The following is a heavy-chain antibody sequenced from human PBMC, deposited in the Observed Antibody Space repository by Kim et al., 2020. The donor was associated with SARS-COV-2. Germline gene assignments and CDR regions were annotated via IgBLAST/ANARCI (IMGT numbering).Heavy chain of an antibody. J-gene: IGHJ6*02. CDR2: IGTAGDT. CDR3: ARQYPTTILTGSYGMDV. Sequence: GGSLRLSCAASGFTFSSYDMHWVRQATGKGLEWVSAIGTAGDTYYPGSVKGRFTISRENAKNSLYLQMNSLRAGDTAVYYCARQYPTTILTGSYGMDVWGQGTTVTVS. CDR1: GFTFSSYD. V-gene: IGHV3-13*01. D-gene: IGHD3-9*01.